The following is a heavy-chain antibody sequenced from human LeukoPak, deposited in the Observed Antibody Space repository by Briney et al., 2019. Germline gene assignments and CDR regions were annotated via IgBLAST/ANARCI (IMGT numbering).Heavy chain of an antibody. CDR2: TYYRSKWYK. CDR3: ARDSSGWFQTGSYFDY. Sequence: SQTLSLTCAISGDSVSSNSAAWNWIRQSPSRGLEWLGRTYYRSKWYKDYAVSVKSRITINPDTSKNQFSLQLNSVTPEDTAVYYCARDSSGWFQTGSYFDYWGQGTLVTVSS. D-gene: IGHD6-19*01. J-gene: IGHJ4*02. V-gene: IGHV6-1*01. CDR1: GDSVSSNSAA.